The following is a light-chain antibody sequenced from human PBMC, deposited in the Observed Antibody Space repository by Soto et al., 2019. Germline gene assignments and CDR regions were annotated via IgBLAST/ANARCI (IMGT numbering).Light chain of an antibody. CDR2: GAS. Sequence: EIVMTQSPATLSVSPGERATLSCRASQSVSTNLAWYQQKPGQAPRLLIYGASTRATGFPARFSGSGSGTEFTLTISSLQSEDVAVYYCQQYINWPRTFGQGTKVDI. CDR3: QQYINWPRT. CDR1: QSVSTN. V-gene: IGKV3-15*01. J-gene: IGKJ1*01.